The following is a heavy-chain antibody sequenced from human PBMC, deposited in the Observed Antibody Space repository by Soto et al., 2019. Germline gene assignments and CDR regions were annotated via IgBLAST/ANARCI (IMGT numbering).Heavy chain of an antibody. CDR1: GFTYISGC. J-gene: IGHJ4*02. CDR2: IKEDGSEK. CDR3: ARESLDIVATIGELDY. Sequence: PGGSLRHSCAAAGFTYISGCMNLVRQAPGKGLEWVANIKEDGSEKYHIDSVKGRFTISRDNAKNSLYLQMNSLRAEDTAVYYCARESLDIVATIGELDYWGQGTLVTVSS. V-gene: IGHV3-7*01. D-gene: IGHD5-12*01.